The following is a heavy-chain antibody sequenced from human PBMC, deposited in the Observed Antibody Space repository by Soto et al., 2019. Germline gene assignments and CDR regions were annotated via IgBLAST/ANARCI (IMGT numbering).Heavy chain of an antibody. CDR3: VRASYILPFDP. J-gene: IGHJ5*02. CDR2: IYHTGAA. D-gene: IGHD2-21*01. V-gene: IGHV4-30-2*01. Sequence: QLQLQESGSGLVKPSQTLSLTCAVSGGSIDSGGYSWNWIRQPPGKGLEWIGYIYHTGAAHYNASREGRVSLSVDMSKHQFSLQMTSVTAADTAVYYCVRASYILPFDPWGQGIFVTVSS. CDR1: GGSIDSGGYS.